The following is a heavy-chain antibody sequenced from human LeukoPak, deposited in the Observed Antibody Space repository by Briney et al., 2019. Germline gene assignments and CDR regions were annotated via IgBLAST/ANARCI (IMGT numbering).Heavy chain of an antibody. CDR2: IYYSGST. J-gene: IGHJ3*02. Sequence: SETLSLTCTVSGGSISSSSYYWGWIRQPPGKGLEWIGSIYYSGSTYYNPSLKSRVTISVDTSKNQFSLKLSSVTAADTAVYYCARDMPTIVRGVDAFDIWGQGTMVTVSS. D-gene: IGHD3-10*01. V-gene: IGHV4-39*07. CDR1: GGSISSSSYY. CDR3: ARDMPTIVRGVDAFDI.